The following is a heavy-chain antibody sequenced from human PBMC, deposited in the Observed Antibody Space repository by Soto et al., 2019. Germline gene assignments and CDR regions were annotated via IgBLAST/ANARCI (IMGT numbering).Heavy chain of an antibody. CDR3: ARRSPPGSGWTYTNRDPPNFDY. V-gene: IGHV1-18*01. D-gene: IGHD6-19*01. CDR1: GYTFTSYG. Sequence: EASVKVSCKASGYTFTSYGISWVRQAPGQGLEWMGWISAYNGNTNYAQKLQGRVTMTTDTSTSTAYMELRSLRSDDTAVYYCARRSPPGSGWTYTNRDPPNFDYWGQGTLVTVSS. J-gene: IGHJ4*02. CDR2: ISAYNGNT.